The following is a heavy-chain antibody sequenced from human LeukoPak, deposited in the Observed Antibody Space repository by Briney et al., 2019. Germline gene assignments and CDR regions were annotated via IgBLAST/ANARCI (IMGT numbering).Heavy chain of an antibody. V-gene: IGHV3-23*01. CDR3: AKRTMSAFDS. D-gene: IGHD5-24*01. Sequence: PGGSLRLSCAASGFTFRTSAMNWVRQAPGKGLEWLCGISGSGSGTYYADSVKGRFTISRDNSQNMVFLLMNSLTVEDAATYYCAKRTMSAFDSWGQGTLLIVSS. J-gene: IGHJ4*02. CDR2: ISGSGSGT. CDR1: GFTFRTSA.